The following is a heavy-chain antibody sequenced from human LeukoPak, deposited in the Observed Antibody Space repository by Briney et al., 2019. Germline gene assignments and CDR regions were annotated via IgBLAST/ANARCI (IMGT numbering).Heavy chain of an antibody. J-gene: IGHJ5*02. CDR2: ISSSSSYI. D-gene: IGHD4-17*01. CDR3: AKASDDYGDFDWFDP. CDR1: GFTFSSSA. Sequence: PGGSLRLSCAASGFTFSSSAMSWVRQAPGKGLEWVSSISSSSSYIYYADSVKGRFTISRDNAKNSLYLQMNSLRAEDTAVYYCAKASDDYGDFDWFDPWGQGTLVTVSS. V-gene: IGHV3-21*01.